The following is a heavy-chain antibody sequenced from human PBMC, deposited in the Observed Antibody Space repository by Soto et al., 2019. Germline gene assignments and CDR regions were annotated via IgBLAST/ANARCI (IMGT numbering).Heavy chain of an antibody. J-gene: IGHJ4*02. Sequence: SETLSLTCTVSGGPISSHHWSWIRQPPGKGLEWIGYIYYSGSTNYNPSPKSRVTISVDTSKNQFSLKLSSVTAADSAVYYCAGGTDGKKVAYWGQGTLVTVSP. CDR3: AGGTDGKKVAY. V-gene: IGHV4-59*11. CDR2: IYYSGST. CDR1: GGPISSHH. D-gene: IGHD5-12*01.